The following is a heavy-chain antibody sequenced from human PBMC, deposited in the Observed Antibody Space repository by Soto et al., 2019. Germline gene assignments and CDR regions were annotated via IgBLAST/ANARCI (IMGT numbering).Heavy chain of an antibody. Sequence: ASVKVSCKASGYSFTSYAIHWMRQAPGQRLEWMGWINAGNGNTKVPQKLQGRVTFTRDTSASTVYMEVSSLRSEDTAVYYCARAAYYYESSGYYPADYWGQGTLVTVSS. CDR1: GYSFTSYA. CDR2: INAGNGNT. D-gene: IGHD3-22*01. CDR3: ARAAYYYESSGYYPADY. J-gene: IGHJ4*02. V-gene: IGHV1-3*01.